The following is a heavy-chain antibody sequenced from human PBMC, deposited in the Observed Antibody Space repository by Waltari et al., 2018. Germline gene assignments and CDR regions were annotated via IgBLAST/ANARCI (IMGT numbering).Heavy chain of an antibody. CDR2: INPNSGGT. J-gene: IGHJ6*02. D-gene: IGHD3-3*01. Sequence: SVKVSCKASGYTFTGYYMHWVRQAPGQGLEWMGRINPNSGGTKYAQKFQGRVTMTRDTSISTAYMELSRLRSDDTAVYYCARVRCFGCERRARPYYYYGMDVWGQGTTVTVSS. CDR3: ARVRCFGCERRARPYYYYGMDV. CDR1: GYTFTGYY. V-gene: IGHV1-2*06.